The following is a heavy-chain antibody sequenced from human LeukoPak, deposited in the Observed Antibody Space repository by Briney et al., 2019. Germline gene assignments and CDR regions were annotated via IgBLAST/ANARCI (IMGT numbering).Heavy chain of an antibody. CDR3: AKARYDFWSGYLSFDY. D-gene: IGHD3-3*01. CDR2: IGGSGTTT. V-gene: IGHV3-23*01. J-gene: IGHJ4*02. CDR1: GFTFSSYA. Sequence: GGSLRLSCAASGFTFSSYAMSWVRQAPGKGLEWVSAIGGSGTTTYYADSVKGRFTISRDNSKNTLYLHMNSLRAEDTAVYYCAKARYDFWSGYLSFDYWGQGTLVTVSS.